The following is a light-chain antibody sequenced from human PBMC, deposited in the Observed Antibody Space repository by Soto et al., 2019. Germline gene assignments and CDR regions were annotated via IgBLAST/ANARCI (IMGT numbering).Light chain of an antibody. CDR3: QQYNNWPRT. CDR2: GAS. J-gene: IGKJ1*01. Sequence: EVVMTQSPDTLSVSPGERATLSCRASQSVSSNLAWYQQKLGQAPRLLIYGASTRATGISARISGSGSGTEFTLTISRLQSEDFAIYYCQQYNNWPRTFGQGTKVDIK. V-gene: IGKV3-15*01. CDR1: QSVSSN.